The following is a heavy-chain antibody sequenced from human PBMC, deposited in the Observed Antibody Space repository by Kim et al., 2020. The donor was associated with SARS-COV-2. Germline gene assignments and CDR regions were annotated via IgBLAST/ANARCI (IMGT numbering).Heavy chain of an antibody. J-gene: IGHJ4*02. CDR3: ASGDPPGIAAAGTGDY. V-gene: IGHV3-33*01. CDR1: GFTFSSYG. D-gene: IGHD6-13*01. Sequence: GGSLRLSCAASGFTFSSYGMHWVRQAPGKGLEWVAVIWYDGSNKYYADSVKGRFTISRDNSKNTLYLQMNSLRAEDTAVYYCASGDPPGIAAAGTGDYWGQGTLVTVSS. CDR2: IWYDGSNK.